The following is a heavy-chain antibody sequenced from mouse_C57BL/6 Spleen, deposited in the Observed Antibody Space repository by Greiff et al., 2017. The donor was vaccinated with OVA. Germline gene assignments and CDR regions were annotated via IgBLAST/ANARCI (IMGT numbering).Heavy chain of an antibody. CDR1: GFSLTSYG. V-gene: IGHV2-2*01. CDR2: IWSGGST. D-gene: IGHD1-1*01. J-gene: IGHJ1*03. Sequence: QVQLQQSGPGLVQPSQSLSITCTVSGFSLTSYGVHWVRQSPGKGLEWLGVIWSGGSTDYNAAFISRLSISKDNSKSQVFFKMNRLQADDTAIYYCARSGSSYWYFDVWGTGTTVTVSS. CDR3: ARSGSSYWYFDV.